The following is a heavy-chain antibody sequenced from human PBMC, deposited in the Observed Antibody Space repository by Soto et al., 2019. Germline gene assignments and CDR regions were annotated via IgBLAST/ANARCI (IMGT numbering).Heavy chain of an antibody. J-gene: IGHJ6*02. V-gene: IGHV1-69*01. CDR2: IIPIFGTA. D-gene: IGHD6-6*01. CDR3: ARNGGRGALAARNYYYGMDV. Sequence: QVQLVQSGAEVKKPGSSVKVSCKASGGTFSSYAISWVRQAPGQGHEWMGGIIPIFGTANYVQKFQGRVTIPADESTSTAYMELSSLRSEDTAVYYCARNGGRGALAARNYYYGMDVWGQGTTVTVSS. CDR1: GGTFSSYA.